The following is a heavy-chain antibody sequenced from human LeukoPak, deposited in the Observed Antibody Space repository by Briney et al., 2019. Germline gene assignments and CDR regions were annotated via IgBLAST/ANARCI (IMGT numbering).Heavy chain of an antibody. D-gene: IGHD3-22*01. CDR3: ARSNYYDSSGEDAFDI. J-gene: IGHJ3*02. CDR1: GYTFTSYY. Sequence: ASVKVSRKASGYTFTSYYMHWVRQAPGQGLEWMGVINPSGGSTSYAQRFQGRVTMTRDMSTSTVYMELSSLRSEDTAVYYCARSNYYDSSGEDAFDIWGQGTMVTVSS. CDR2: INPSGGST. V-gene: IGHV1-46*01.